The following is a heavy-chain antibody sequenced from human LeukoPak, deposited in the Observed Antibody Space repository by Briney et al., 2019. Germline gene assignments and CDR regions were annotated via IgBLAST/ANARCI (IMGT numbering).Heavy chain of an antibody. V-gene: IGHV4-59*01. J-gene: IGHJ6*03. CDR1: GGSISSYY. Sequence: SETLSLTCTVSGGSISSYYWSWIRQPPGKGLEWIGYIYYSGSTNYNPSLKSRVTISVDTSKNQFSLKLSSVTAADTAVYYCARRNYYYDSSGYLYYYYMDVWGKGTTVTISS. CDR3: ARRNYYYDSSGYLYYYYMDV. CDR2: IYYSGST. D-gene: IGHD3-22*01.